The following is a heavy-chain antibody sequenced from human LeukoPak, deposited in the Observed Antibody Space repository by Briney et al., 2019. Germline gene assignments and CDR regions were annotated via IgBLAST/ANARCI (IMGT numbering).Heavy chain of an antibody. CDR2: INHSGST. CDR1: GGSFSGYY. CDR3: ASRYYDFWSGYIDY. J-gene: IGHJ4*02. D-gene: IGHD3-3*01. V-gene: IGHV4-34*01. Sequence: SETLSLTCAVYGGSFSGYYWSWIRQPPGKGLEWIGEINHSGSTNYNPSLESRVTISVDTSKNQFSLKLSSVTAADTAVYYCASRYYDFWSGYIDYWGQGTLVTVSS.